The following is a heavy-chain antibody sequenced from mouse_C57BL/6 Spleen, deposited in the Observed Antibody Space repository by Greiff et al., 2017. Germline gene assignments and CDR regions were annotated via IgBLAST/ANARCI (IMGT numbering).Heavy chain of an antibody. CDR1: GYTFTTYP. D-gene: IGHD1-1*01. V-gene: IGHV1-47*01. CDR3: ARPNYYGSSSWFAY. CDR2: FHPYNDDT. Sequence: QVQLKESGAELVKPGASVKMSCKASGYTFTTYPIEWMKQNHGKSLEWIGNFHPYNDDTKYNEKFKGKATLTVEKSSSTVYLELSRLTSDDSAVYYCARPNYYGSSSWFAYWGQGTLVTVSA. J-gene: IGHJ3*01.